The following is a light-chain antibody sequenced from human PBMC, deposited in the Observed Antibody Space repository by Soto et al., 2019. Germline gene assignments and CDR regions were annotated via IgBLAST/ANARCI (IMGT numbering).Light chain of an antibody. V-gene: IGKV3-15*01. J-gene: IGKJ1*01. CDR1: QDVLTN. Sequence: EIVMTQSPATLSVSPGERATLSCRASQDVLTNLAWYQQKPGQSPRLLIYRASTRATGVPARFSGSGSGTEFTLTISSLQSEDCAIYYCQQRSNWPRTFGQGTKVDIK. CDR3: QQRSNWPRT. CDR2: RAS.